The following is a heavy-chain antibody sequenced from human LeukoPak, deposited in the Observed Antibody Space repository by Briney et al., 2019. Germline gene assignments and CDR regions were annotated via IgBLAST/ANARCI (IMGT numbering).Heavy chain of an antibody. CDR3: ARDSSSSSFRNYMDV. J-gene: IGHJ6*03. D-gene: IGHD6-6*01. CDR1: GFTFSSYS. V-gene: IGHV3-21*01. CDR2: ISSSSSYI. Sequence: GGSLRLSCAASGFTFSSYSMNWVRQASGKGLEWVSSISSSSSYIYYADSVKGRFTISRDNAKNSLYLQMNSLRAEDTAVYYCARDSSSSSFRNYMDVWGKGTTVTVSS.